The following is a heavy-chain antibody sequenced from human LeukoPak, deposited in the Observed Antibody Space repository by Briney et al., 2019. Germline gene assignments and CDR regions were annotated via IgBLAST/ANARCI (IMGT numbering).Heavy chain of an antibody. J-gene: IGHJ4*02. CDR2: ISSSGSTI. CDR3: ARLSDSSSWNFDY. CDR1: GFTFSDYY. D-gene: IGHD6-13*01. Sequence: PGGSLRLSCAASGFTFSDYYMSWIRQAPGKGLEWVSYISSSGSTIYYADSVKGRFTISRDNAKNSLYLQMNSLRAEDTAVYYCARLSDSSSWNFDYWGQGTLVTVSS. V-gene: IGHV3-11*04.